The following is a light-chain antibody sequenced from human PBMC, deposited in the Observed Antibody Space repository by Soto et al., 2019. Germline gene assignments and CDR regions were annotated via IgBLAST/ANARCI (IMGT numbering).Light chain of an antibody. CDR1: QSVYSN. Sequence: DIVMTQSPATLSMSPGERATLSYRASQSVYSNLAWYQQKPGQTPRILIYGSSTRATGIPARFSGGGSGTEFILTIRSLQSEDFAVYYCQQYNSWLLTFGGGTKVEIK. CDR2: GSS. CDR3: QQYNSWLLT. V-gene: IGKV3-15*01. J-gene: IGKJ4*01.